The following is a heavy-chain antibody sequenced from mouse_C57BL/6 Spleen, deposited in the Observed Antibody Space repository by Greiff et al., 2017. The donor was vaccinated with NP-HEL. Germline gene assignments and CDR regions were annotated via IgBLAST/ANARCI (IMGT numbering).Heavy chain of an antibody. J-gene: IGHJ2*01. CDR2: IDPSDSYT. CDR3: ARPITTVVAPLGY. CDR1: GYTFTSYW. V-gene: IGHV1-59*01. D-gene: IGHD1-1*01. Sequence: QVQLQQPGAELVRPGTSVKLSCKASGYTFTSYWMHWVKQRPGQGLEWIGVIDPSDSYTNYNQKFKGKATLTVDTSSSTAYMQLSSLTSEDSAVYYCARPITTVVAPLGYWGQGTTLTVSS.